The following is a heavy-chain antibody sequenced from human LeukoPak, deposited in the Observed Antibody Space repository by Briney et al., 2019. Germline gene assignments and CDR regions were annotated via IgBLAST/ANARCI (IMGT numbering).Heavy chain of an antibody. CDR1: GGSFSGYY. D-gene: IGHD1-14*01. Sequence: SETLSLTCAVYGGSFSGYYWSWIRQPPGKGLEWIGEINHSGSTNYNPSLKSRVTISVDTSKNQFSLKLSSVTAADTAVYYCARASEPGEFDYWGQGTLVTVSS. CDR3: ARASEPGEFDY. V-gene: IGHV4-34*01. CDR2: INHSGST. J-gene: IGHJ4*02.